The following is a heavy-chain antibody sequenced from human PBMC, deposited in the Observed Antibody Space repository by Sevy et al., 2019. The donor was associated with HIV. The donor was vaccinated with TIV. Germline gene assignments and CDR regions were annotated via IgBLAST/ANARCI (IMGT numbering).Heavy chain of an antibody. CDR3: ARGLLWFGELLSSAFDI. CDR1: GFTFNIYS. CDR2: ISSSSNYI. D-gene: IGHD3-10*01. J-gene: IGHJ3*02. Sequence: GGSLRLSCAASGFTFNIYSMNWVRQAPGKGLEWVSSISSSSNYIYYADSVKGRFTISRDNAKNSLNLQMNSLRAEDTVVYYCARGLLWFGELLSSAFDIWGQGTMVTVSS. V-gene: IGHV3-21*01.